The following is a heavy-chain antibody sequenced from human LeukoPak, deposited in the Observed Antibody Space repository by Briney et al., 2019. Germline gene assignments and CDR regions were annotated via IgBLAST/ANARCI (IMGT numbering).Heavy chain of an antibody. J-gene: IGHJ6*02. D-gene: IGHD3-3*01. CDR1: GFIFNSFA. Sequence: TGGSLRLSCAASGFIFNSFAMSWVRQAPGKGLKWVSAISGSGGSTYYADSVKGRFTISRDNSKNTLYLQMNSLRAEDTAVYYCAKDQVLRFLEWTHYGMDVWGQGTTVTVSS. CDR3: AKDQVLRFLEWTHYGMDV. CDR2: ISGSGGST. V-gene: IGHV3-23*01.